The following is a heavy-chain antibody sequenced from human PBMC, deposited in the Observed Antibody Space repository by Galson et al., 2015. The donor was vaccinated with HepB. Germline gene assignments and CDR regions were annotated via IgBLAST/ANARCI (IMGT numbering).Heavy chain of an antibody. J-gene: IGHJ6*03. D-gene: IGHD3-10*01. CDR3: ARVMVRGVNYYYYYMDV. CDR1: GYTFTGYY. Sequence: SVKVSCKASGYTFTGYYMHWVRQAPGQGLEWMGWINPNSGGTNYAQKFQGRVTMTRDTSISTAYMELSRLRSDDTAVYYCARVMVRGVNYYYYYMDVWGKGTTVIVSS. V-gene: IGHV1-2*02. CDR2: INPNSGGT.